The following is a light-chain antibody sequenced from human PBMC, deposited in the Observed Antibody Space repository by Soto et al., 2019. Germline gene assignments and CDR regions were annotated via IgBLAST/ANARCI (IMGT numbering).Light chain of an antibody. CDR2: AAS. V-gene: IGKV1-39*01. CDR3: QQSYSTPKT. Sequence: DIQMTQSPSSLSASVGDRVTITCRASQSISSYLNWYQQNPGKAPKLLIYAASSLQGGVPSRFSGSRSGTDFNLTISSLQPEDFATYYCQQSYSTPKTFGQGTKVEIK. CDR1: QSISSY. J-gene: IGKJ1*01.